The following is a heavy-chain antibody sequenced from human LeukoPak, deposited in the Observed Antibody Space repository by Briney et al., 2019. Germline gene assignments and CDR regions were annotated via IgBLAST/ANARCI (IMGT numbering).Heavy chain of an antibody. D-gene: IGHD6-19*01. CDR2: ISYDGSNK. CDR3: ARGRIAVAGPFDY. J-gene: IGHJ4*02. V-gene: IGHV3-30-3*01. Sequence: GGSLRLSCAASGFTFSSYAMHWVRQAPGKGLEWVAVISYDGSNKYYADSVRGRFTISRDNSKNTLYLQMNSLRAEDTAVYYCARGRIAVAGPFDYWGQGTLVTVSS. CDR1: GFTFSSYA.